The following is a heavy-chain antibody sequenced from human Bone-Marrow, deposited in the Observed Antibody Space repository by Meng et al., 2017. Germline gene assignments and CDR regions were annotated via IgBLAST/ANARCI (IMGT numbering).Heavy chain of an antibody. CDR3: VRHKYNYGQSPFDY. D-gene: IGHD5-18*01. CDR2: IDYSGST. Sequence: QLQLQESVPGLVKPSEPLSLPCSFSGGSISSRSYYWGWIRQPPGKALEWTGSIDYSGSTYYNPSLKSRVTISADTSKNQFSLKLSSVTAADTAVYYCVRHKYNYGQSPFDYWGQGTLVTVSS. CDR1: GGSISSRSYY. J-gene: IGHJ4*02. V-gene: IGHV4-39*01.